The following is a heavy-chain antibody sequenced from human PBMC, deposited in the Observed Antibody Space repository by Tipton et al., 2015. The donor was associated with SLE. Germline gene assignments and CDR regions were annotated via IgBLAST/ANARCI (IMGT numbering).Heavy chain of an antibody. CDR2: VVAGGGYA. Sequence: GSLRLSCAASGFSFSNYAMGWVRRAPGKGLEWVSTVVAGGGYAFYAGSMRGRFTISRDNSKSTLLLQIHDLRAEDTAIYYCAKDSGNSGWYFDLWGRGTLVTVSS. CDR1: GFSFSNYA. CDR3: AKDSGNSGWYFDL. D-gene: IGHD4-23*01. J-gene: IGHJ2*01. V-gene: IGHV3-23*01.